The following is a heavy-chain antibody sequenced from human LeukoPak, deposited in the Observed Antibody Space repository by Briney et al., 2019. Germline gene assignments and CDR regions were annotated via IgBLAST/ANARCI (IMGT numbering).Heavy chain of an antibody. D-gene: IGHD5-24*01. V-gene: IGHV3-48*03. CDR2: ISSSGSTI. CDR1: GFTFSSYE. CDR3: ARNLQTERWLQLGYDY. Sequence: GGSLRLSCAASGFTFSSYEMNWVRQAPGKGLEWVSYISSSGSTIYYADSVKGRFTISRDNAKNSLYLQMNSLRAEDTAVYYCARNLQTERWLQLGYDYWGQGTLVTVSS. J-gene: IGHJ4*02.